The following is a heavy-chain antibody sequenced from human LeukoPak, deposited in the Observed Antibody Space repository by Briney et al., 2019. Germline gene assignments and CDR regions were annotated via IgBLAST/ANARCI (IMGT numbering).Heavy chain of an antibody. Sequence: GGSLSLSCAASGFTFSTFVMSWVRQAPGKGLEYVSAISGSGDTTYYADSVKGRFTISRDNSKNTLYLQMSSLRAEDTAVYYCAKIYGYSFDYWGQGTLVTVSS. CDR2: ISGSGDTT. V-gene: IGHV3-23*01. CDR3: AKIYGYSFDY. J-gene: IGHJ4*02. CDR1: GFTFSTFV. D-gene: IGHD2/OR15-2a*01.